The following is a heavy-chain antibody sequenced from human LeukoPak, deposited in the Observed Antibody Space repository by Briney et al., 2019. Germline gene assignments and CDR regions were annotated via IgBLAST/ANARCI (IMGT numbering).Heavy chain of an antibody. CDR2: IKKDGSEK. D-gene: IGHD5-18*01. CDR1: GFTLSSYA. CDR3: ARHLSGITGYTYGRGIDY. V-gene: IGHV3-7*01. Sequence: GGSLRLSCAASGFTLSSYAMSWVRQAPGKGLEWVANIKKDGSEKYYVGSVKGRFTISRDNAKKSLYLQMNSLRAEDTAVYYCARHLSGITGYTYGRGIDYWGQGTLLTVSS. J-gene: IGHJ4*02.